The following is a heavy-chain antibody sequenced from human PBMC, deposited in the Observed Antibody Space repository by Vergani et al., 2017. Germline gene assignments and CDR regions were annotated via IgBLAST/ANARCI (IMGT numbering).Heavy chain of an antibody. Sequence: QVQLVQSGAEVKKPGASVKVSCKASGYTFTSYAMHWVRQAPGQRLEWMGWINAGNGNTKYSQKFQGRVTITRDTSASTAYMERSSLRSEDTAVYYCARTFDPAPYYYMDVWGKGTTVTVSS. CDR3: ARTFDPAPYYYMDV. J-gene: IGHJ6*03. CDR1: GYTFTSYA. V-gene: IGHV1-3*01. D-gene: IGHD2/OR15-2a*01. CDR2: INAGNGNT.